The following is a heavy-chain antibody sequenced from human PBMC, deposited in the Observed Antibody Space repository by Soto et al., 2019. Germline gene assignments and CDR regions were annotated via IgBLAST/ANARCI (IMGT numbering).Heavy chain of an antibody. J-gene: IGHJ4*02. D-gene: IGHD2-15*01. Sequence: GGSLRLACAASGFTFSSSGLHWVRQAPGKGLEWVAVISYDGSNKYYADSVKGRFTISRDNAKNTLYLQMNSLRAEDTAVYYCAKDLGRSGGLFDYWGQGTLVTVSS. V-gene: IGHV3-30*18. CDR2: ISYDGSNK. CDR1: GFTFSSSG. CDR3: AKDLGRSGGLFDY.